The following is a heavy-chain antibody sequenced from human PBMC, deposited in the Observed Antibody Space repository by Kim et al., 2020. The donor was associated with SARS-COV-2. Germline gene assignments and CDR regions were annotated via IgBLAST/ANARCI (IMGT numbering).Heavy chain of an antibody. CDR3: ARSQYQSAHRLPPGSRARASEI. J-gene: IGHJ3*02. V-gene: IGHV4-59*01. CDR1: GGSISSYY. CDR2: IYYSGST. D-gene: IGHD2-2*01. Sequence: SETLSLTCTVSGGSISSYYWSWIRQPPGKGLEWIGYIYYSGSTNYNPSLKSRVTISVDTSKNQFSLKLSSVTAADTAVYYCARSQYQSAHRLPPGSRARASEIWGQGTMVTVSS.